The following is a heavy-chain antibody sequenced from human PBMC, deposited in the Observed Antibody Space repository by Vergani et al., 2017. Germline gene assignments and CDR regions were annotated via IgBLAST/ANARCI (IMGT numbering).Heavy chain of an antibody. V-gene: IGHV3-23*01. D-gene: IGHD2-2*01. CDR3: ATLDRPGYCSSTSCYRVGLDV. J-gene: IGHJ6*03. CDR2: ISGSGGST. CDR1: GFTFSSYA. Sequence: EVQLLESGGGLVQPGGSLRLSCAASGFTFSSYAMSWVRQAPGKGLEWVSAISGSGGSTYYADSVKGRFTISRDNAKNSLYLQMNSLRAEDTAVYYCATLDRPGYCSSTSCYRVGLDVWGKGP.